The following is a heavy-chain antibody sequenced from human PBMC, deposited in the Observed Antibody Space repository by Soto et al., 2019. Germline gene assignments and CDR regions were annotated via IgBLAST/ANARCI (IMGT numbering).Heavy chain of an antibody. CDR3: GRDGHYDILTGYYPNLDY. CDR2: ISAYNGNT. J-gene: IGHJ4*02. CDR1: GYTFTSYG. V-gene: IGHV1-18*01. Sequence: ASVKVSCKASGYTFTSYGISWVRQAPGQGLEWMGWISAYNGNTNYAQKLQGRVTMTTDTSTSTAYMELRSLRSDDTAVYYCGRDGHYDILTGYYPNLDYWGQGTLVTVSS. D-gene: IGHD3-9*01.